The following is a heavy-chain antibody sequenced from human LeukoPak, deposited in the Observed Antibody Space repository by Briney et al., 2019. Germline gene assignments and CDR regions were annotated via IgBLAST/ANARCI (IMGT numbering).Heavy chain of an antibody. CDR3: AREAEQWLVPGY. D-gene: IGHD6-19*01. CDR2: VSYDGSNT. V-gene: IGHV3-30*04. Sequence: GRSLRLSCAASGFIFSSYAMHWVRQAPGKGLEWVAVVSYDGSNTLYADSVKGRFTISRDNSGNTLYVQMDNLRVEDTAVYYCAREAEQWLVPGYWGQGTLVSVSS. CDR1: GFIFSSYA. J-gene: IGHJ4*02.